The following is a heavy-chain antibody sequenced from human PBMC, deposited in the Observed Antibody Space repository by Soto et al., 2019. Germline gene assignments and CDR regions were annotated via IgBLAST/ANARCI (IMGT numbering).Heavy chain of an antibody. Sequence: QVQLVQSGAEVKKPGSSVKVSCKASGGTFSSYAISWVRQAPGQGLEWMGGIIPIFGTANYAQKFQGRVTITADESTSTAYMELSTLRSEYTAVYYCARDRGSSAPSYNWFDPWGQGTLVTVSS. V-gene: IGHV1-69*01. D-gene: IGHD6-6*01. CDR2: IIPIFGTA. J-gene: IGHJ5*02. CDR3: ARDRGSSAPSYNWFDP. CDR1: GGTFSSYA.